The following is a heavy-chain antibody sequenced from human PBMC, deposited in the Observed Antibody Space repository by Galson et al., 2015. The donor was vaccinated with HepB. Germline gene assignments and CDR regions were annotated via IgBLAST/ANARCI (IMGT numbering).Heavy chain of an antibody. V-gene: IGHV1-18*01. Sequence: SVKVSCKASGYTFSNYGLSWVQQAPGQGLEWMGWISGYDGSTNYAPKFQGRVTMTTQTSTGTAYIELRSLRSDDTAVYYCARDSRLELHLNDYYSYGMDIWGQGTAVTVSS. CDR3: ARDSRLELHLNDYYSYGMDI. CDR2: ISGYDGST. CDR1: GYTFSNYG. D-gene: IGHD1-7*01. J-gene: IGHJ6*02.